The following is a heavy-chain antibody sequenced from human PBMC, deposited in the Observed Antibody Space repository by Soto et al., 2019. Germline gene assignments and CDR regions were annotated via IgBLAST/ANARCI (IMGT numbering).Heavy chain of an antibody. D-gene: IGHD2-2*01. CDR2: IYYRGST. V-gene: IGHV4-39*01. CDR1: GGSVSSVGDY. CDR3: ANHLFCRRNSCYAGVTWFDP. J-gene: IGHJ5*02. Sequence: QLQLQESGPGLVKPSETLSLTCTVSGGSVSSVGDYWGWIRQSPGKGLECIGSIYYRGSTTYNPSLKRRVTISADAPKNEFSLQLTSVTAADTAVYYCANHLFCRRNSCYAGVTWFDPWGQGTLVTVSS.